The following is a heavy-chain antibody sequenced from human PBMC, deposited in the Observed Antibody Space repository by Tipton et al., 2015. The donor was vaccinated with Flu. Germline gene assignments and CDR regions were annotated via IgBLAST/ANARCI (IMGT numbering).Heavy chain of an antibody. D-gene: IGHD4-23*01. CDR1: GGSISSSSYY. CDR2: IYYSGST. J-gene: IGHJ4*02. CDR3: ASSHGGNFDY. V-gene: IGHV4-39*07. Sequence: TLSLTCTVSGGSISSSSYYWGWIRQPPGKGLEWIGSIYYSGSTYYNPSLKSRVTISVDTSKNQFSLKLSSVTAADTAVYYCASSHGGNFDYWGLGTLVTVSS.